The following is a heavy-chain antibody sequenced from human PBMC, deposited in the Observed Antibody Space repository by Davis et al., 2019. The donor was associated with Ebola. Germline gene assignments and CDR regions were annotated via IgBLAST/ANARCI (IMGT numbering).Heavy chain of an antibody. CDR1: GGSFSGYY. CDR3: ARHESTWFWFDP. D-gene: IGHD3-10*01. Sequence: MPSETLSLTCAVYGGSFSGYYWSWIRQPPGKGLEWIGSIYYSGSTYYNPSLKSRVTISVDTSKNQFSLKLSSVTAADTAVYYCARHESTWFWFDPWGQGTLVTVSS. CDR2: IYYSGST. J-gene: IGHJ5*02. V-gene: IGHV4-34*01.